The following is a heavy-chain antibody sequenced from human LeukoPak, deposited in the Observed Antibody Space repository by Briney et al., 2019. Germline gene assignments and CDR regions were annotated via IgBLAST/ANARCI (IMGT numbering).Heavy chain of an antibody. J-gene: IGHJ4*02. V-gene: IGHV3-30*02. CDR3: AKSPLEDYDILTGYYRWFDY. D-gene: IGHD3-9*01. CDR1: GFTFSSYG. CDR2: IRYDGSNK. Sequence: GGSLRLSCAASGFTFSSYGMHWVRQAPGKGLEWVAFIRYDGSNKYYADSVKGRFTISRDNSKNTLYLQMNSLRAEDTAVYYCAKSPLEDYDILTGYYRWFDYWGQGTLVTVSS.